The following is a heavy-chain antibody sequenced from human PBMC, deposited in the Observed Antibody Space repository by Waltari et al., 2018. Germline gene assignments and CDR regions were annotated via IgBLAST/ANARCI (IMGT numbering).Heavy chain of an antibody. V-gene: IGHV3-23*01. CDR3: AKDPLNDYGGWDDF. Sequence: EVQLLESGGTLVQPGGSLRLSCSASGFIFRSTGLGWVRQAPGKGLEWVSSISGSGDNTYYADSVKGRFTISRDNSMNTLYLQMNSLRVEDSAVYYCAKDPLNDYGGWDDFWGQGTLVTVSS. D-gene: IGHD4-17*01. J-gene: IGHJ4*02. CDR2: ISGSGDNT. CDR1: GFIFRSTG.